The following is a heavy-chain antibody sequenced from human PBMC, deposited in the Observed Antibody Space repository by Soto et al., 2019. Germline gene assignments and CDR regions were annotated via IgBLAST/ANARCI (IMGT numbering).Heavy chain of an antibody. J-gene: IGHJ6*02. V-gene: IGHV3-43*01. CDR1: GFPFDGYT. Sequence: LRLCCAGSGFPFDGYTMHWVRQAPGKGLEWVSLISWDGGSTYYADSVKGRFTISRDNSKNSLYLQMNSLRTEDTALYYCAKAYDSSGYYWEDYYGMDVWGQGTTVTVSS. CDR2: ISWDGGST. D-gene: IGHD3-22*01. CDR3: AKAYDSSGYYWEDYYGMDV.